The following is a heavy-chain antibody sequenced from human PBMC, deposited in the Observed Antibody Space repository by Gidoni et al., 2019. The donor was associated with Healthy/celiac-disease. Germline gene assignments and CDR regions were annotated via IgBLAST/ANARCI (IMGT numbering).Heavy chain of an antibody. J-gene: IGHJ6*02. CDR3: ATGKGRWGYYDSSGPRWYYYGMDV. Sequence: GGCFSGSYWSWVRQPPGKGLERIGEINHSGSSNYNPSLKSGVTISVDTSKKPFSLKLSSATAAATAVYYCATGKGRWGYYDSSGPRWYYYGMDVWGQGTTVTVSS. CDR1: GGCFSGSY. D-gene: IGHD3-22*01. CDR2: INHSGSS. V-gene: IGHV4-34*01.